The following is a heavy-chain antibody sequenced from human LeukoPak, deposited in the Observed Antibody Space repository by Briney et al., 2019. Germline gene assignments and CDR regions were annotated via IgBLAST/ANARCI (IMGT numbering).Heavy chain of an antibody. CDR3: ARGNRIAARLQPPGGY. D-gene: IGHD6-6*01. J-gene: IGHJ4*02. CDR2: INPSGGST. CDR1: GYTFTSYY. V-gene: IGHV1-46*01. Sequence: GASVKVSCKASGYTFTSYYMHWVRQAPGQGLEWMGIINPSGGSTSYAQKFQGRVTMTRDMSTSTVYMELSSLRSEDTAVYYCARGNRIAARLQPPGGYWGQGTLVTVSS.